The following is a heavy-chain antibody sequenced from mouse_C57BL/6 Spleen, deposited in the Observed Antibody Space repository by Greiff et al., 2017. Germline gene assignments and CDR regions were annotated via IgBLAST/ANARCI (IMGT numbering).Heavy chain of an antibody. Sequence: VQLQQSGAELVMPGASVKLSCKASGYTFTSYWMHWVKQRPGQGLEWIGEIDPSDSYTNYNQKFKGKSTLTVDKSSSTAYMQLSSLTSEDSAVYYCAVYYDYFAYWGQGTLVTVSA. CDR1: GYTFTSYW. CDR2: IDPSDSYT. V-gene: IGHV1-69*01. D-gene: IGHD2-4*01. CDR3: AVYYDYFAY. J-gene: IGHJ3*01.